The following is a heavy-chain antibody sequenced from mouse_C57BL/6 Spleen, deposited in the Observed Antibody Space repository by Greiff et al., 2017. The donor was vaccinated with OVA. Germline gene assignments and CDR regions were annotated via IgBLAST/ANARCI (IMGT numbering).Heavy chain of an antibody. CDR3: ARWGKIPFDY. D-gene: IGHD2-1*01. Sequence: QVQLQQPGAELVRPGSTVKLSCKASGYTFTSYWMHWVKQRPIQGLEWIGNIDPSDSETHYNQKFKDKATLTVDKSSSTAYMQLSSLTSEDSAVYYCARWGKIPFDYWGQGTTLTVSS. CDR1: GYTFTSYW. V-gene: IGHV1-52*01. CDR2: IDPSDSET. J-gene: IGHJ2*01.